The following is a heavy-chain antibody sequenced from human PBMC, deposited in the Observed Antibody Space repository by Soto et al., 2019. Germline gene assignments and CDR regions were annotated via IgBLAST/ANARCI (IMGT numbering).Heavy chain of an antibody. Sequence: SETLSPACTVSGVSTSSFYWSWLRQSSGTGLEWVGYFYSTGTTNYNPSLKRRVTISLNTAKNQCSLNVTPLTPADTAAYFVARGCNRYSTTASGVGGFDIWGQGTLVTDSS. CDR3: ARGCNRYSTTASGVGGFDI. CDR2: FYSTGTT. CDR1: GVSTSSFY. J-gene: IGHJ4*02. V-gene: IGHV4-59*12. D-gene: IGHD2-8*01.